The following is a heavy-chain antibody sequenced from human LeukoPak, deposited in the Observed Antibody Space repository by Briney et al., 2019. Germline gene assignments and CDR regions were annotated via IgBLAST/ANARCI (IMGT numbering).Heavy chain of an antibody. V-gene: IGHV3-33*01. D-gene: IGHD2-21*02. CDR3: AREREVTWFDP. CDR2: IWYDGSNK. Sequence: GGSLRLSCAASGFTFSSCGMHWVRQAPGKGLEWVAVIWYDGSNKYYADSVKGRFTISRDNSKNTLYLQMNSLRAEDTAVYYCAREREVTWFDPWGQGTLVTVSS. CDR1: GFTFSSCG. J-gene: IGHJ5*02.